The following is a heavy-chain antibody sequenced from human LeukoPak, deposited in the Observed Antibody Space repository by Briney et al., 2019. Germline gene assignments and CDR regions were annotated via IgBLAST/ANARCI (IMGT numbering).Heavy chain of an antibody. CDR1: GFTFSNVW. D-gene: IGHD2-2*01. CDR2: ISYDGRNK. V-gene: IGHV3-30*03. CDR3: ARDYLPAAYYYYGMDV. J-gene: IGHJ6*02. Sequence: GGSLRLSCAASGFTFSNVWMNWVRQAPGKGLEWVAVISYDGRNKYYADSVKGRFTISRDNSKNTLYLQINSLRAEDTAVYYCARDYLPAAYYYYGMDVWGQGTTVTVS.